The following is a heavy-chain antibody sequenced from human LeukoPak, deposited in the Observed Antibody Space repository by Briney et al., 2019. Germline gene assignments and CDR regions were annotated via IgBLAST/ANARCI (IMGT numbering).Heavy chain of an antibody. CDR1: GYIFTDYY. CDR2: INPNSGGT. Sequence: ASVKVSCKTSGYIFTDYYMHWVRQAPGQGLEWMGWINPNSGGTNSAQKFQGRVTITRDTSITTVYMEVRWLTADDTAVYYCARADRLHGGPYLIGPCGQGALVTVSS. CDR3: ARADRLHGGPYLIGP. J-gene: IGHJ5*02. D-gene: IGHD2-21*01. V-gene: IGHV1-2*02.